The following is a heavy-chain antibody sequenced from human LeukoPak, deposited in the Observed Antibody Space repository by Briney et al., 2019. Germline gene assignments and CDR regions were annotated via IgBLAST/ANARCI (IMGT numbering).Heavy chain of an antibody. CDR1: GFTVSSNY. V-gene: IGHV3-53*01. CDR3: AREMWPVGVSYFDY. J-gene: IGHJ4*02. CDR2: IYSGGST. Sequence: GGSLRLSCAASGFTVSSNYMSWVRQAPGKGLEWVSVIYSGGSTYYADSVKGRFTISRDNSKNTLYLQMNSLRAEDTAVYYCAREMWPVGVSYFDYWGQGILVTVSP. D-gene: IGHD6-19*01.